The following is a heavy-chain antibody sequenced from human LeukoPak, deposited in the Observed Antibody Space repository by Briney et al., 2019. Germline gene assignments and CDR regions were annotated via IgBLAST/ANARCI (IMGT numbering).Heavy chain of an antibody. CDR1: GGSISSYY. V-gene: IGHV4-59*01. D-gene: IGHD5-24*01. J-gene: IGHJ4*02. Sequence: SETLSLTCTVSGGSISSYYWSWIRQPPGKGLEWIGYIYYSGSTNYNPSLKSRVTISVDTSKNQFSLKLSSVTAADTAVYYCARRYGYKKYYFDYWGQGTLVTVSS. CDR2: IYYSGST. CDR3: ARRYGYKKYYFDY.